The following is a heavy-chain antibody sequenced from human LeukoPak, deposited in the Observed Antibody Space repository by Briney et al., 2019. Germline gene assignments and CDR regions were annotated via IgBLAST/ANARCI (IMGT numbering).Heavy chain of an antibody. Sequence: PSQTLSLTCTVSGGSISSGGYYWSWIRQHPGKGLEWIGYIYYSGSTYYNPSLKSRVTISVDTSKNQFSLKLSSVTAADTAVYYCARGDCSSTSCYFCYWGQGTLVTVSS. CDR3: ARGDCSSTSCYFCY. D-gene: IGHD2-2*01. V-gene: IGHV4-31*03. CDR1: GGSISSGGYY. J-gene: IGHJ4*02. CDR2: IYYSGST.